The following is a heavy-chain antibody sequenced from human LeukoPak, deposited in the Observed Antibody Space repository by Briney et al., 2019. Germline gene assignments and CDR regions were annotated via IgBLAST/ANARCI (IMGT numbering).Heavy chain of an antibody. D-gene: IGHD6-19*01. CDR1: GYTFTGYY. Sequence: ASVKVSCKASGYTFTGYYMHWVRQAPGQGLEWMGWINPNSGGTNYAQKFQGRVTMTRDTSISTAYMELSRLRSDDTAVYYCARVSRHSSGWLTPPYFDYWGQGTLVTVSS. CDR2: INPNSGGT. V-gene: IGHV1-2*02. CDR3: ARVSRHSSGWLTPPYFDY. J-gene: IGHJ4*02.